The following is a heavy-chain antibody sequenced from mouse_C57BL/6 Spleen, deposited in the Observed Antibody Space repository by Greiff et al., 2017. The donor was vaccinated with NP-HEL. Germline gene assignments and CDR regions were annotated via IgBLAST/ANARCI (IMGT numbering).Heavy chain of an antibody. J-gene: IGHJ3*01. V-gene: IGHV1-82*01. CDR2: IYPGDGDT. D-gene: IGHD1-1*01. CDR3: ARKEGYDYGSSAWFAY. CDR1: GYAFSSSW. Sequence: QVQLKESGPELVKPGASVKISCKASGYAFSSSWMNWVKQRPGKGLEWIGRIYPGDGDTNYNGKFKGKATLTADKSSSTAYMQLSSLTSEDSAVYFCARKEGYDYGSSAWFAYWGQGTLVTVSA.